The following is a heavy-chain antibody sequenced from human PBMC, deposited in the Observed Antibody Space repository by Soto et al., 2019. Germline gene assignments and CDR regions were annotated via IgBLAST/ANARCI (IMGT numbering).Heavy chain of an antibody. V-gene: IGHV4-30-2*01. CDR3: ASGLVTTLHY. J-gene: IGHJ4*02. CDR2: IYHSGST. D-gene: IGHD4-17*01. Sequence: QLQLQESGSGLVKPSQTLSLTCAVSGGSISSGGYSWSWIRQPPGKGLEWIGYIYHSGSTYYNPALKGRVTISVDRAKTQFSLTRSSVTAADTAVYSCASGLVTTLHYWGQGTLVTVSS. CDR1: GGSISSGGYS.